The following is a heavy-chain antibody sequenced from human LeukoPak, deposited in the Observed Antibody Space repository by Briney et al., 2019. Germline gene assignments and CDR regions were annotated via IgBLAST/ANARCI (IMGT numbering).Heavy chain of an antibody. Sequence: SQTLSLTCNVSGGSIINYYWTWVRQPPGKGLEWIGYIYDYGTTNYNPSLKSRVTISVDTSKNQFSLKLSSVTAADAAVYYCARHGGSWTFDYWGQGTLVTVSS. D-gene: IGHD6-13*01. CDR1: GGSIINYY. CDR3: ARHGGSWTFDY. CDR2: IYDYGTT. V-gene: IGHV4-59*08. J-gene: IGHJ4*02.